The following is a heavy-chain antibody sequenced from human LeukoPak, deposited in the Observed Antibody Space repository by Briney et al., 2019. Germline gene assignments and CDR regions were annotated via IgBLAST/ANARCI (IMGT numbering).Heavy chain of an antibody. CDR2: ISAYNGNT. J-gene: IGHJ4*02. D-gene: IGHD6-6*01. V-gene: IGHV1-18*01. CDR3: ARDFQVSSSSWAGY. Sequence: ASVKVSCKASGYTFTSYGISWVRQAPGQGLEWMGWISAYNGNTNYAQKLQGRVTMTTDTSTSTAYMALRSLRSDDTAVYYCARDFQVSSSSWAGYWGQGTLVTVSS. CDR1: GYTFTSYG.